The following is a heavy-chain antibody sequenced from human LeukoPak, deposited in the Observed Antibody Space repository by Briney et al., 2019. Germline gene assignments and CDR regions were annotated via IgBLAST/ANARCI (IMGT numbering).Heavy chain of an antibody. D-gene: IGHD1-26*01. CDR1: GFTFSSYA. CDR3: AKGEYSGSYYGGYY. V-gene: IGHV3-23*01. CDR2: ISGSGGST. J-gene: IGHJ4*02. Sequence: PGGSLRLSCAASGFTFSSYAMSWVRQAPGKGLEWVSAISGSGGSTYYADSVKGRFTISRDNSKNTLYLQMNSLRAEDTAVYYCAKGEYSGSYYGGYYWGQGTLVTVSS.